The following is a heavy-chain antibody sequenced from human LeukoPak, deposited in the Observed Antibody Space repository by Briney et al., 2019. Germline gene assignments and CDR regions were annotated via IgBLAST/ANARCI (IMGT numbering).Heavy chain of an antibody. V-gene: IGHV1-3*01. CDR1: GYIFTTHA. Sequence: ASVKVSCKASGYIFTTHAIHWVRQAPGQRLEWMGWINVGNGNTKYSQKFQGRVTIIRDTSASTAYMELSSLRSEDTAVYHCARSDFFDYWGQGTLVTVSS. CDR2: INVGNGNT. J-gene: IGHJ4*02. CDR3: ARSDFFDY.